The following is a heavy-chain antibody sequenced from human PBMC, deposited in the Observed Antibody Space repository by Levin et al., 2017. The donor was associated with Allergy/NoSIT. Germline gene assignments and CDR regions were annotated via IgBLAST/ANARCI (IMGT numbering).Heavy chain of an antibody. V-gene: IGHV3-23*01. J-gene: IGHJ4*02. CDR1: GFTFSNYA. Sequence: GSLRLSCAASGFTFSNYAMSWVRQVPGKGLEWVSAISGSGSGTYYADSVKGRFAISRDNSKNTLYLQMSSLRAEDTAVYYCAKRVVTTVPPYYFDYWGQGSLVTVSS. CDR3: AKRVVTTVPPYYFDY. D-gene: IGHD4-17*01. CDR2: ISGSGSGT.